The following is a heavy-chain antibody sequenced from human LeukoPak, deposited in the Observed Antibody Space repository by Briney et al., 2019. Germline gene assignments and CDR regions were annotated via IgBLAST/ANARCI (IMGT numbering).Heavy chain of an antibody. CDR1: GFTFSTYN. D-gene: IGHD2-15*01. CDR3: ARCGVSCYWLEY. CDR2: ISNSGSHI. Sequence: PGGSLRLSCAASGFTFSTYNMNWVRQAPGKGLEWVSSISNSGSHINYADSVKGRFTISRDNAKNSLYLQMNSLRAEDTALYYCARCGVSCYWLEYWGQGTLVTVSS. J-gene: IGHJ4*02. V-gene: IGHV3-21*04.